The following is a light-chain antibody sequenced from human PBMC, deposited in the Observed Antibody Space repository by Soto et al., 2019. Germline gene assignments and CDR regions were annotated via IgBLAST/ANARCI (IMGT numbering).Light chain of an antibody. Sequence: QAALTQPPSGSVSPGQSFTISCTGTSSDVGGYNYVSWYQQHPGKAPKLMIYEVSKRPSGVPDRFSGSKSGNTASLTVSGLQAEDEADYYCSSYAGSNNVVFGGGTKVTV. CDR1: SSDVGGYNY. V-gene: IGLV2-8*01. J-gene: IGLJ2*01. CDR3: SSYAGSNNVV. CDR2: EVS.